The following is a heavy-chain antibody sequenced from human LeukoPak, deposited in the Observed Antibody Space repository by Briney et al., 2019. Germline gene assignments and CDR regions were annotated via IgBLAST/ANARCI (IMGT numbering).Heavy chain of an antibody. D-gene: IGHD3-22*01. J-gene: IGHJ5*02. V-gene: IGHV1-18*01. Sequence: ASVKVSCKASGYTFTSYGISWVRQAPGQGLEWMGWIGAYNGNTNYAQKLQGRVTMTTDTSTSTAYMELRSLRSDDTAVYYCARDITMIVVAEKWFDPWGQGTLVTVSS. CDR1: GYTFTSYG. CDR3: ARDITMIVVAEKWFDP. CDR2: IGAYNGNT.